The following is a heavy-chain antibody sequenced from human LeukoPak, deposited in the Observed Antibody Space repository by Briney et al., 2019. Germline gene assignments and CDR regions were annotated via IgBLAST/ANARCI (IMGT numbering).Heavy chain of an antibody. CDR2: ISGSGDSI. J-gene: IGHJ4*02. V-gene: IGHV3-23*01. Sequence: GGSLRLSCAASGFTFRSNAMTWVRQAPGKGLEWVSSISGSGDSINYADSVKGRFTISRDNAKNTLYLQTNSLRGEDTAVYYCAKFNDFWSGPYYFDYWGQGTLVTVSS. CDR3: AKFNDFWSGPYYFDY. CDR1: GFTFRSNA. D-gene: IGHD3-3*01.